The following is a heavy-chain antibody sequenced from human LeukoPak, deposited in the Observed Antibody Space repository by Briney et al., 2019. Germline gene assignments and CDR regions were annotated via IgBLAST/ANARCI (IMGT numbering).Heavy chain of an antibody. CDR2: IYTSEST. CDR1: GGSISSSNYY. Sequence: PSQTLSLTCSVSGGSISSSNYYWSWIRQPAGKGLEWIGRIYTSESTNYNPSLKSRVTISVDTSRNQFSLKLSSVTAADTAVYYCARGLWFGDENPPYFDLWGQGTLVTVSS. D-gene: IGHD3-10*01. V-gene: IGHV4-61*02. CDR3: ARGLWFGDENPPYFDL. J-gene: IGHJ4*02.